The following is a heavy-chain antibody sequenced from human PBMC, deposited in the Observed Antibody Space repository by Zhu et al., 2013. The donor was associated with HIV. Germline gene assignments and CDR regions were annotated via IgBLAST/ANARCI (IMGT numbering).Heavy chain of an antibody. J-gene: IGHJ4*02. Sequence: QVQLVQSGAEVKKPGASVKVSCKASGYTFSRFGISWVRQAPGQGLEWMGWISTENGGTNYAQKFQGRVTMTRDTSISTAYMELSRLRSDDTAVYYCARDTGTYPDYWGQGTLVSVSS. V-gene: IGHV1-2*02. CDR2: ISTENGGT. D-gene: IGHD1-7*01. CDR1: GYTFSRFG. CDR3: ARDTGTYPDY.